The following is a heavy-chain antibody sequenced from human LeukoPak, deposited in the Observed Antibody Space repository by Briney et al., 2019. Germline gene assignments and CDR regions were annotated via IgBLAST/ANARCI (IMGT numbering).Heavy chain of an antibody. CDR2: IGGSGGST. V-gene: IGHV3-23*01. D-gene: IGHD2-15*01. Sequence: GGSLRLSCAASGFTFSSYAMSWVRQAPGKGLEWVSAIGGSGGSTYYADSVKGRFTISRDNPKKTLYLQMDSLRAEDTAVYYCATVGRSIRPGHWGQGTLVTVSS. CDR1: GFTFSSYA. CDR3: ATVGRSIRPGH. J-gene: IGHJ4*02.